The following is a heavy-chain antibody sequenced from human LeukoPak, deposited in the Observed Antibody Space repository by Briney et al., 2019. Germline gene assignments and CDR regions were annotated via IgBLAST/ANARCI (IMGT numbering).Heavy chain of an antibody. J-gene: IGHJ3*02. D-gene: IGHD1-26*01. V-gene: IGHV4-59*01. Sequence: MSSETLSLTCTVSGGSISSYYWSWIRQPPGKGLVWIGYIPYSGSTNYNPSLKSRVTISVDTSKNQFSLKLSSVTAADTAVYYCARDGATWAFDIWGQGAMVTVSS. CDR3: ARDGATWAFDI. CDR2: IPYSGST. CDR1: GGSISSYY.